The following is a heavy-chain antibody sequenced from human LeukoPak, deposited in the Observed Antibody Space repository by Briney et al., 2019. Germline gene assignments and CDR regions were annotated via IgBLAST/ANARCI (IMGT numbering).Heavy chain of an antibody. CDR1: GGSFSGYY. CDR3: ARGPPGSARAYYYYMDV. CDR2: INYSGST. Sequence: SETLSLTCAVYGGSFSGYYWSWIRQPPGKGLEWIGEINYSGSTNYNPSLKSRVTISVDTSKNQFSLKLSSVTAADTAVYYCARGPPGSARAYYYYMDVWGKGTTVTVSS. D-gene: IGHD3-10*01. J-gene: IGHJ6*03. V-gene: IGHV4-34*01.